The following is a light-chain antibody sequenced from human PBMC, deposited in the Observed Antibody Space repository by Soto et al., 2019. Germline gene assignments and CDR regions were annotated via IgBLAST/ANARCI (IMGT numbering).Light chain of an antibody. V-gene: IGKV1-9*01. J-gene: IGKJ2*01. CDR1: QGISSY. CDR3: QQLNSYPRT. Sequence: DIQLTQSPSFLSASVGDRVTITCRASQGISSYLAWYQQRPGKAPKLLIYAASTLQSGVPSRFSGSGSGKEFTLTISSLQPEDFATFDCQQLNSYPRTFGQGTKLEIK. CDR2: AAS.